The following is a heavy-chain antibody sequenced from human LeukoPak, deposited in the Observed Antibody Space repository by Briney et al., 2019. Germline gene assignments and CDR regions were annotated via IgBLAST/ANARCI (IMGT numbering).Heavy chain of an antibody. CDR2: ISSSGSTI. D-gene: IGHD7-27*01. CDR1: GFTFSDYY. J-gene: IGHJ4*02. Sequence: GGSLRLSCAASGFTFSDYYMSWIRQAPGKGLEWVSYISSSGSTIYYADSVKGRFTISRDNSKNTLYLQMNSLRAEDTAVYYCAKEVGSKAWGKEGYYWGQGTLVTVSS. CDR3: AKEVGSKAWGKEGYY. V-gene: IGHV3-11*01.